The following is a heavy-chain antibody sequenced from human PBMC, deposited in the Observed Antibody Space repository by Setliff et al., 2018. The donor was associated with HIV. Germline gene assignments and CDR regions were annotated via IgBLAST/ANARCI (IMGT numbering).Heavy chain of an antibody. V-gene: IGHV4-31*11. CDR3: ARRYGDYKIGDWFFDL. CDR1: GGSISSGGYY. CDR2: IYYSGTT. J-gene: IGHJ2*01. Sequence: SETLSLTCAVSGGSISSGGYYWNWIRQHPGKGLEWIGYIYYSGTTYYNPSLRSRVTISVDKSKNQFSLKLNSVTAADTAVYYCARRYGDYKIGDWFFDLWGRGTLVTVSS. D-gene: IGHD4-17*01.